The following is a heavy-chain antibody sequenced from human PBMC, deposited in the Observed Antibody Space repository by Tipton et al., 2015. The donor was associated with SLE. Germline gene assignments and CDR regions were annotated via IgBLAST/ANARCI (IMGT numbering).Heavy chain of an antibody. CDR2: ISAYNGNT. Sequence: QLVQSGPEVKKPGASVKVSCKASGYTFTSYGISWVRQAPGQGLEWMGWISAYNGNTNYAQKLQGRVTMTTDTSTSTAYMELRSLRSGDTAVYYCARSDFWSGNRVGYYGMDVWGQGTTVTVSS. J-gene: IGHJ6*02. CDR3: ARSDFWSGNRVGYYGMDV. V-gene: IGHV1-18*01. CDR1: GYTFTSYG. D-gene: IGHD3-3*01.